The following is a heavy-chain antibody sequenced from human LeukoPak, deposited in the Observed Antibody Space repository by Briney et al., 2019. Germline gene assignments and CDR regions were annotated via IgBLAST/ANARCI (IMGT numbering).Heavy chain of an antibody. Sequence: GGSLRLSCAASGSTFSSYSMNWVRQAPGKGLEGVSYISSSSSTIYYADSVKGRFTISRDNAKNSLYLQMNSLRAEDTAVYYCARTMAAAAGLYYFNYCGQGTLVTVSS. CDR3: ARTMAAAAGLYYFNY. J-gene: IGHJ4*02. V-gene: IGHV3-48*01. D-gene: IGHD2-15*01. CDR2: ISSSSSTI. CDR1: GSTFSSYS.